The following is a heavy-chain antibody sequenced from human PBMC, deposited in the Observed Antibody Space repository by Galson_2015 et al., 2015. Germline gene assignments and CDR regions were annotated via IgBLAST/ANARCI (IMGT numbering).Heavy chain of an antibody. D-gene: IGHD2-2*01. V-gene: IGHV4-39*01. Sequence: ETLSLTCTVSGGSISSSSYYWGWIRQPPGKGLEWIGSIYYSGSTYYNPSLKSRVTISVDTSKNQFSLKLSSVTAADTAVYYCARLNEYQLLTNWGQGTLVTVSS. CDR1: GGSISSSSYY. CDR2: IYYSGST. CDR3: ARLNEYQLLTN. J-gene: IGHJ4*02.